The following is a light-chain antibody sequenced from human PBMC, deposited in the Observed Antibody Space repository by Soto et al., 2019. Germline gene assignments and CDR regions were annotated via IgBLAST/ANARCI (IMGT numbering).Light chain of an antibody. Sequence: QSALTQPRSVSGSPGQSVTISCTGTSSDGGGYNYVSWYQQHPGKAPKLMIYDVSQRPSGVPDRFSGSKTANTASLTISGLQAEDEADYYCCSYAGSSSYVFGTGTKLTVL. CDR2: DVS. J-gene: IGLJ1*01. CDR3: CSYAGSSSYV. V-gene: IGLV2-11*01. CDR1: SSDGGGYNY.